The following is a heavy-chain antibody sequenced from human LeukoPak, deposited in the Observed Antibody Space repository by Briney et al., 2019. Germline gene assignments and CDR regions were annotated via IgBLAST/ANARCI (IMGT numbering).Heavy chain of an antibody. Sequence: GASVKVSCKASGYTFTGYYMHRVRQAPGQGLEWMGRINPNSGGTNYAQKFQGRVTMTRDTSISTAYMELSRLRSDDTAVYYCARSGYVWGSYRLDYWGQGTLVTVSS. CDR3: ARSGYVWGSYRLDY. CDR2: INPNSGGT. V-gene: IGHV1-2*06. CDR1: GYTFTGYY. J-gene: IGHJ4*02. D-gene: IGHD3-16*02.